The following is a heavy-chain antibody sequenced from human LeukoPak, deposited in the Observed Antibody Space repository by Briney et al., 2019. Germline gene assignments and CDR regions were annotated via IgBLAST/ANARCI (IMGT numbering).Heavy chain of an antibody. Sequence: GGSLRLSCAASGFTFSSYAMSWVRQAPGKGLEWVSGSGSGGSTHYADSVKGRFTISRDNSKNTLYSQMNSLRAEDTAVYYCAKDFWSGYYPKYWGQGTLVTVSS. J-gene: IGHJ4*02. CDR2: SGSGGST. CDR3: AKDFWSGYYPKY. V-gene: IGHV3-23*01. CDR1: GFTFSSYA. D-gene: IGHD3-3*01.